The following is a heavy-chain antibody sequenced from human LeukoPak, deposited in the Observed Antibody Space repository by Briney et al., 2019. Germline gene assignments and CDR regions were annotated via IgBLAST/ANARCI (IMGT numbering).Heavy chain of an antibody. CDR3: ARGVRFGELLDY. Sequence: ASVKVSCKAPGYTFTSYDINWVRQATGQGLEWMGWMNPNSGNTGYVQKFQGRVTMTRNTSISTAYMELSSLRSEDTAVYYCARGVRFGELLDYWGQGTLVTVSS. CDR1: GYTFTSYD. J-gene: IGHJ4*02. CDR2: MNPNSGNT. V-gene: IGHV1-8*01. D-gene: IGHD3-10*01.